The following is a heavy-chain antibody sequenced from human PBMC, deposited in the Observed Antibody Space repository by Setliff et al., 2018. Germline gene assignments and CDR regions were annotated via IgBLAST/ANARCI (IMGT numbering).Heavy chain of an antibody. Sequence: GGSLRLSCVVSGLTVSNDFMGWVRQAPGKGLEWVSVTYNIGETRYADSVKGRFTISRDNSKNTLYLQMNSLRPEDTAVYHCAKDPRGGGGVGIHWYYYYMDVWGKGTTVTVSS. CDR3: AKDPRGGGGVGIHWYYYYMDV. J-gene: IGHJ6*03. D-gene: IGHD5-18*01. V-gene: IGHV3-66*03. CDR1: GLTVSNDF. CDR2: TYNIGET.